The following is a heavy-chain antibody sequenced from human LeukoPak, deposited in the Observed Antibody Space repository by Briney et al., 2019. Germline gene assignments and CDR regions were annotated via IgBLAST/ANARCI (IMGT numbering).Heavy chain of an antibody. Sequence: SQTRSLTCTVSAGSISSLTYAWAWIRQPRGKGREWLASVVHSGSAYNSPSLERRFTMSGHTSKNQFSLRLSSVTAADTAVYYCARRQLAAGGRGYFFDYWGQGTLVSVSS. CDR2: VVHSGSA. CDR3: ARRQLAAGGRGYFFDY. CDR1: AGSISSLTYA. V-gene: IGHV4-39*01. D-gene: IGHD6-13*01. J-gene: IGHJ4*02.